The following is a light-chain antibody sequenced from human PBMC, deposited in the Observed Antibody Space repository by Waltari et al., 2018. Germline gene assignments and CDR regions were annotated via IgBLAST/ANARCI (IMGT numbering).Light chain of an antibody. J-gene: IGKJ4*01. V-gene: IGKV1-6*02. CDR3: LQDRTGLT. CDR1: QDLDNH. CDR2: GTS. Sequence: AIQMTQSPPSLSASVGDTVTITCRASQDLDNHLAWYQQKPGKAPKLLVYGTSILQTRVPSRVSGSGSGTTFALTISSLQPADSATYYCLQDRTGLTFGGGTKVEI.